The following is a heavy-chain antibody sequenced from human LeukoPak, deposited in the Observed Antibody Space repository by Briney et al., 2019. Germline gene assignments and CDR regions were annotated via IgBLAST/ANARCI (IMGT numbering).Heavy chain of an antibody. CDR2: ISNDGSNK. D-gene: IGHD3-22*01. V-gene: IGHV3-30*18. CDR3: VKAGSGYYR. CDR1: GFTFRNYG. J-gene: IGHJ5*02. Sequence: HAGRSLRLSCAASGFTFRNYGMHWVRQAPGKGLEWVAVISNDGSNKYYVDSVEGRFTVSRDNSKNTLYLQMNNLRMEDTAVYYCVKAGSGYYRWGQGTLVTVSS.